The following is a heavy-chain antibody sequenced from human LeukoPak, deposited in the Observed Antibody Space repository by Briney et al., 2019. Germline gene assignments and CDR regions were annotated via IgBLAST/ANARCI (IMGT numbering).Heavy chain of an antibody. CDR3: AKGYCGSTSCYAGGTFDY. CDR2: ISGSGGST. D-gene: IGHD2-2*01. Sequence: PGGSLRLSCAASGFTFSNYAMSWVRQAPGKGLEWVSGISGSGGSTYYADSVKGRFTISRDNSKNTLYLQRNSLRVEDMAVYYCAKGYCGSTSCYAGGTFDYWGQGTLVTVSS. CDR1: GFTFSNYA. V-gene: IGHV3-23*01. J-gene: IGHJ4*02.